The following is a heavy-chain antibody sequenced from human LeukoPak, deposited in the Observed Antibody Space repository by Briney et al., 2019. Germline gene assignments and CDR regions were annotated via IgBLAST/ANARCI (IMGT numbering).Heavy chain of an antibody. CDR2: ISGYGDDT. J-gene: IGHJ5*02. V-gene: IGHV3-23*01. CDR1: IHTFKLYA. CDR3: AEDRGPEVATDNNWFDP. Sequence: GGSLRLSCAASIHTFKLYAMSCVHQAPGRGLEWVSSISGYGDDTYYADSVKGRFTLSRDNSKGTLYLQMFSLRAEDTAVYYCAEDRGPEVATDNNWFDPWGQGTLVTVSS.